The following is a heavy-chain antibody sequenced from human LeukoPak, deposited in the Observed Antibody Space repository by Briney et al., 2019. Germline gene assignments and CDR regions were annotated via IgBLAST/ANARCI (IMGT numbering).Heavy chain of an antibody. CDR1: GYSFTSYW. D-gene: IGHD1-7*01. J-gene: IGHJ4*02. Sequence: EESLKISCKGSGYSFTSYWISWVRQMPGKGLEWMGRIDPSDSYTNYSPSFQGHVTISADKSISAAYLQWSSLKASDTAMYYCARHESITGTAWVAYWGQGTLVTVSS. CDR2: IDPSDSYT. V-gene: IGHV5-10-1*01. CDR3: ARHESITGTAWVAY.